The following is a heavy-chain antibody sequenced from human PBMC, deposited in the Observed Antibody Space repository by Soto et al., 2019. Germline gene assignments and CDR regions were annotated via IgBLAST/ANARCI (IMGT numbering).Heavy chain of an antibody. V-gene: IGHV3-74*01. CDR1: GFPFSSYW. D-gene: IGHD2-2*01. CDR3: TRRGCSTTGCYFN. Sequence: GGSLRLSCAASGFPFSSYWMHWVRQAPGKGLEWVSRINGDGSSINYADSVEGRFTISRDNAKNTMYLQMNSLRVEEAAVYYCTRRGCSTTGCYFNWGRGTLVTVSS. J-gene: IGHJ4*02. CDR2: INGDGSSI.